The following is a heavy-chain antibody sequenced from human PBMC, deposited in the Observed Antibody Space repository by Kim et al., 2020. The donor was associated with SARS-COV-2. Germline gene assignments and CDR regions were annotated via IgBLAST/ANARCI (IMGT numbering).Heavy chain of an antibody. V-gene: IGHV1-69*13. CDR1: GGTFSSYA. J-gene: IGHJ5*02. Sequence: SVKVSCKASGGTFSSYAISWVRQAPGQGLEWMGGIIPIFGTANYAQKFQGRVTITADESTSTAYMELSSLRSEDTAVYYCARDAGQQLAGDWFDPWGQGTLVTVSS. CDR3: ARDAGQQLAGDWFDP. D-gene: IGHD6-13*01. CDR2: IIPIFGTA.